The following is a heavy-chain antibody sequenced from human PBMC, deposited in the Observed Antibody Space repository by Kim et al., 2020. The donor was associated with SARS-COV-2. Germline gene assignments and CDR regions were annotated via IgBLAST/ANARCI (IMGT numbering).Heavy chain of an antibody. CDR2: INPNSGGT. V-gene: IGHV1-2*02. J-gene: IGHJ4*02. D-gene: IGHD6-13*01. CDR3: ARGEAIAAAGTDFDY. Sequence: ASVKVSCKASGYTFTGYYMHWVRQAPGQGLEWMGWINPNSGGTNYAQKFQGRVTMTRDTSISTAYMELSRLRSDDTAVYYCARGEAIAAAGTDFDYWGQGTLVTVSS. CDR1: GYTFTGYY.